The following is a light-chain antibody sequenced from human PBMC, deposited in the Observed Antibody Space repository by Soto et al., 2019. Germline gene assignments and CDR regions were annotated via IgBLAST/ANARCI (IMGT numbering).Light chain of an antibody. CDR3: QTWGSGIRV. CDR2: VNTDGSH. Sequence: QSVLTQSPSASASLGASVKLTCTLSSGHSNYAIAWHQQQPEKGPRYLMKVNTDGSHNRGDGIPDRFSGSSSGAERYLIISSLQSEDEADYYCQTWGSGIRVFGGGTKVTVL. J-gene: IGLJ3*02. CDR1: SGHSNYA. V-gene: IGLV4-69*01.